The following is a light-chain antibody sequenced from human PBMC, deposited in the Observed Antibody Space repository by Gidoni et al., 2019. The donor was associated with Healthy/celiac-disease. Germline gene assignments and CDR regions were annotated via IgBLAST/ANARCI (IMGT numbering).Light chain of an antibody. CDR2: GAS. CDR1: QSVSSSY. Sequence: EIVLPHSPGTLSLYPGERATLSCRASQSVSSSYSAWYQQKPGQAPRLLIYGASSRATGSPDRFSGSGSGTDFTLTISRLEPEDFAVYYCQQYGSSPPWTFGQGTKVEIK. CDR3: QQYGSSPPWT. V-gene: IGKV3-20*01. J-gene: IGKJ1*01.